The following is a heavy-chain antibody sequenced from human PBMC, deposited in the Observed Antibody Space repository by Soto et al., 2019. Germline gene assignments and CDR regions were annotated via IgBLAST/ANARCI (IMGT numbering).Heavy chain of an antibody. CDR2: ISSSGASR. J-gene: IGHJ4*02. V-gene: IGHV3-21*01. CDR1: GFTFSTYS. CDR3: ARGRSFKTDMEF. Sequence: EVQLVESGGGLVKPGGSLRLSCAASGFTFSTYSMNWVRQAPGKGLEWVSSISSSGASRSYADSVKGRFTISRDNAKNSLYLQMDSLRAGDTAVYYCARGRSFKTDMEFWGQGNLVNVS. D-gene: IGHD1-1*01.